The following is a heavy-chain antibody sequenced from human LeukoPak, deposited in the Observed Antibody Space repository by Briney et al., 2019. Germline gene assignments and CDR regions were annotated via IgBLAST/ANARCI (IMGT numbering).Heavy chain of an antibody. V-gene: IGHV3-23*01. CDR3: VRSTGYLYYGMDV. Sequence: GGSLRLSCAASGFSFTNYAIYWVRQAPGEGLEWVSVISGGGDTTYADSVKGRFTISRDNSRNTVYLQMDSLRADDMAVYYCVRSTGYLYYGMDVWGQGTTVTVS. CDR2: ISGGGDT. CDR1: GFSFTNYA. J-gene: IGHJ6*02.